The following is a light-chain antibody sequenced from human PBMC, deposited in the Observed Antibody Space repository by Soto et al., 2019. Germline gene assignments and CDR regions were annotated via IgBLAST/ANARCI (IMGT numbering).Light chain of an antibody. Sequence: DIQMTQSPSTLSASVGGRITITCRASQSISSWLAWYQQKPGKAPKLLIYKTSSLESGVPSRFSGSGSGTEFTLTISSLQPDDFATYYCQQYNSYALSFGGGTKVEI. CDR2: KTS. CDR3: QQYNSYALS. CDR1: QSISSW. V-gene: IGKV1-5*03. J-gene: IGKJ4*01.